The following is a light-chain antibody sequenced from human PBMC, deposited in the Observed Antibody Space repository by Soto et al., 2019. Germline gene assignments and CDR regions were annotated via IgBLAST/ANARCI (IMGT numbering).Light chain of an antibody. Sequence: EIVLTQSPGTLSLSPGERATLSCRASQSVSSSYLAWYQQKPGQAPRLLIYGASSRATGIPDRFSGSGSGTDFTLTIRRLEPEDFAVYYCQQYGSPPYTFGQGTKVEIK. CDR1: QSVSSSY. CDR2: GAS. V-gene: IGKV3-20*01. CDR3: QQYGSPPYT. J-gene: IGKJ2*01.